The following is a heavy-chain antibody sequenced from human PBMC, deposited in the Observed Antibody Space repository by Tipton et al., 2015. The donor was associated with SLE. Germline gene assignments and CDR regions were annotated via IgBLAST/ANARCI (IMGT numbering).Heavy chain of an antibody. Sequence: SLRLSCTASGFAFSFHNMTWVRQAPGKGLEWVSGVTNSGGTTWEADSVNSRFTISRDNSKNTLYLQMNNLRPEDTAVYYGARDAYGDSTVLLDYWGQGTLVTVSS. CDR1: GFAFSFHN. CDR3: ARDAYGDSTVLLDY. V-gene: IGHV3-23*01. J-gene: IGHJ4*02. D-gene: IGHD4-17*01. CDR2: VTNSGGTT.